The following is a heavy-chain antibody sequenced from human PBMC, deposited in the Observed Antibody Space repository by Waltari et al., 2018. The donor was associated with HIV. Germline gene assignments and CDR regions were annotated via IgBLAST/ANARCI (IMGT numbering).Heavy chain of an antibody. D-gene: IGHD1-26*01. Sequence: LQLQESGPGLVQPSETLTLTGAVSGASIVSDYHCWAWIRQAPEKGLEWLGSLYHGGRPYYTSPLRGRSCMSRDTSKKHFSLNSTSFIAADPAVYYCSSSPLVYVGALRSLGDFAPWGPRAPVIVSS. J-gene: IGHJ5*02. CDR3: SSSPLVYVGALRSLGDFAP. V-gene: IGHV4-39*02. CDR1: GASIVSDYHC. CDR2: LYHGGRP.